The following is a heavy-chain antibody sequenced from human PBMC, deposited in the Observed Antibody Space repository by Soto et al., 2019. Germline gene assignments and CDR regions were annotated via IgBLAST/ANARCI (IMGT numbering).Heavy chain of an antibody. D-gene: IGHD1-1*01. CDR1: GYSFTAYW. J-gene: IGHJ4*02. CDR3: AKTRSELDPDY. V-gene: IGHV5-51*01. Sequence: EVQLVQSGAGVKKPGESLIISCKGSGYSFTAYWIAWVRQMPGKGLEWMGIIYPGDSDTRYSPSFQGQVTISADKSISTAYLQWSSLKGSDTAIYYCAKTRSELDPDYWGQGTMVTVSS. CDR2: IYPGDSDT.